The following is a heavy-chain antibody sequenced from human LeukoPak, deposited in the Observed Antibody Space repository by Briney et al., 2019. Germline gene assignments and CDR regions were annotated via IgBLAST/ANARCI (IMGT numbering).Heavy chain of an antibody. J-gene: IGHJ3*02. V-gene: IGHV1-24*01. CDR2: FDPEDGAT. Sequence: ASVKVSCKVSGYTLTELSMHWVRQAPGKGLEWMGGFDPEDGATIYAQKFQGRVTMTEDTSTDTAYMELRSLRSEDTAVYYCATASWREGHGGAFDIWGQGTMVTVSS. D-gene: IGHD6-13*01. CDR3: ATASWREGHGGAFDI. CDR1: GYTLTELS.